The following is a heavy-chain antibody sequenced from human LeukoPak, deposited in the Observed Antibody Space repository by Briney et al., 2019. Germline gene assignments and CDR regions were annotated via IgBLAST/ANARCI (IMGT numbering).Heavy chain of an antibody. V-gene: IGHV1-8*01. D-gene: IGHD3-22*01. CDR1: GYTFTSYD. CDR2: MNPNSGNT. CDR3: ARDSSLWVQDYYDSSGYSDPPRGNGMDV. Sequence: GASVKVSCKASGYTFTSYDINWVRQATGQGLEWMGWMNPNSGNTGYAQKFQGRVTMTRNTPISTAYMELSSLRSEDTAVYYCARDSSLWVQDYYDSSGYSDPPRGNGMDVWGQGTTVTVSS. J-gene: IGHJ6*02.